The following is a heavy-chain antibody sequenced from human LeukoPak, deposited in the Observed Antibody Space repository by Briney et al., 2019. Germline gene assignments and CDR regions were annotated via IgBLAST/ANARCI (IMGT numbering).Heavy chain of an antibody. CDR2: INPSDGST. Sequence: ASVTVSCKASGYTFTSYYMHWVRQAPGQGLEWLGRINPSDGSTNYAQKFQGRVTMTRDMSTSTVYMELSSLSSEDTAVYYCARRTYSSSYFDYWGQGTLVTVS. D-gene: IGHD6-6*01. CDR3: ARRTYSSSYFDY. CDR1: GYTFTSYY. J-gene: IGHJ4*02. V-gene: IGHV1-46*01.